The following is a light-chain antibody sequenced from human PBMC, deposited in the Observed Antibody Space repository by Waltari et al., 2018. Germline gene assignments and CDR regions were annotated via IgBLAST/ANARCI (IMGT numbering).Light chain of an antibody. CDR1: SSEVGGYNY. CDR3: SSYRRGATWV. Sequence: QSALTQPASVSGSPGQSITISCTGTSSEVGGYNYVSWYQQRPGKAPQLVIYDVSKRPSGVSKRFSASKSGNTASLTISGLQAEDEADYYCSSYRRGATWVFGGGTKLTVL. J-gene: IGLJ3*02. V-gene: IGLV2-14*03. CDR2: DVS.